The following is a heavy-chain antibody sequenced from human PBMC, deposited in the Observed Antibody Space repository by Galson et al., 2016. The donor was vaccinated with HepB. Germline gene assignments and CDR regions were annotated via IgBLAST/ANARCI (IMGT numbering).Heavy chain of an antibody. D-gene: IGHD6-13*01. CDR1: GFTFRNYA. CDR2: ISSSGVST. V-gene: IGHV3-23*01. Sequence: SLRLSCAASGFTFRNYAMTWVRLAPGKRLEWVSGISSSGVSTYYADSVKGRFTISRHNYKKILYLQMNSLRAEDTAVYYCATGGYRTTPNSFDYWGQGTLVTVSS. J-gene: IGHJ4*02. CDR3: ATGGYRTTPNSFDY.